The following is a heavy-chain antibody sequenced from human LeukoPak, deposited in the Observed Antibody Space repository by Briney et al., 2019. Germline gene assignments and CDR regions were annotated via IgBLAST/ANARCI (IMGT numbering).Heavy chain of an antibody. Sequence: SQTLSLTYAVSGGSISSGGYSWSWIRQPPGKGLEWIGYIYHSGSTYYNPSFKSRVTISVDRSKNQFSLKLSSVTAADTAVYYCAREKGDNYDFWSGYNKGYFDYWGQGTLVTVSS. CDR2: IYHSGST. CDR3: AREKGDNYDFWSGYNKGYFDY. D-gene: IGHD3-3*01. CDR1: GGSISSGGYS. J-gene: IGHJ4*02. V-gene: IGHV4-30-2*01.